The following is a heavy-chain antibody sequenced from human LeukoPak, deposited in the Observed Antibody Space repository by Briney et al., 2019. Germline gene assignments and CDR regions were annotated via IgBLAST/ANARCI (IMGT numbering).Heavy chain of an antibody. V-gene: IGHV3-30*04. CDR3: ARDLIIYRYGPGDAFDI. D-gene: IGHD5-18*01. J-gene: IGHJ3*02. CDR2: ISYDGSNK. CDR1: GLTFSSYA. Sequence: PGRSLRLSCAASGLTFSSYAMHWVRQAPGKGLEWVAVISYDGSNKYYADSVKGRFTISRDNSKNTLYLQMDSLRAKGTALDYCARDLIIYRYGPGDAFDIWGQGTMVTVSS.